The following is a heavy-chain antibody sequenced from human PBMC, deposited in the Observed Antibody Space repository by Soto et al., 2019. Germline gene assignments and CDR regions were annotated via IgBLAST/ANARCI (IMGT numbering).Heavy chain of an antibody. CDR3: ASTFYTGDSGPFDY. Sequence: SDTCNVAGDSISSGGYYWSWKRQHPGKGLEWIGYIYYSGTTYYNPSLESRVTISADTSENQFSLKVNSVTVADTAVYYCASTFYTGDSGPFDYWGQGTLVTVSS. CDR2: IYYSGTT. D-gene: IGHD1-26*01. J-gene: IGHJ4*02. CDR1: GDSISSGGYY. V-gene: IGHV4-31*03.